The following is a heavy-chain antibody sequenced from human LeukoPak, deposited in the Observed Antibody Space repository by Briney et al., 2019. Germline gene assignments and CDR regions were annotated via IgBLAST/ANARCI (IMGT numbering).Heavy chain of an antibody. CDR2: ISAYNGNT. J-gene: IGHJ4*02. Sequence: ASVKVSCKASGYTFTSYGISWVRQAPGQGLEWMGWISAYNGNTNYAQKLQGRVTMTTDTSTSTAYMELRSLRSDDTAVYYCAREVRELETYYFVYWGQGTLVTVSS. CDR3: AREVRELETYYFVY. D-gene: IGHD3-10*01. CDR1: GYTFTSYG. V-gene: IGHV1-18*01.